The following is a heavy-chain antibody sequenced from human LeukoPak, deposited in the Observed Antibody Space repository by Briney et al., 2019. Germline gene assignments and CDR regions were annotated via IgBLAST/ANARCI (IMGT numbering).Heavy chain of an antibody. CDR2: MNPNSGNT. J-gene: IGHJ5*02. Sequence: ASVKVSCKASGYTFTSYDINWVRQATGQGLEWMGWMNPNSGNTGYAQKFQGRVIITRNTSISTAYMELSSLRSEDTAVYYCARVDIVARGYWFDPWGQGTLVTVSS. D-gene: IGHD5-12*01. CDR3: ARVDIVARGYWFDP. V-gene: IGHV1-8*03. CDR1: GYTFTSYD.